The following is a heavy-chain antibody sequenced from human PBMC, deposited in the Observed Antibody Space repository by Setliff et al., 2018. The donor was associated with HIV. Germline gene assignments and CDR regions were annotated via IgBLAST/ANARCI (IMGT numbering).Heavy chain of an antibody. CDR2: IIPISGTA. V-gene: IGHV1-69*05. D-gene: IGHD2-2*01. Sequence: GASVKVSCKASGGTFSNYGMSWVRQAPGQGLEWMGGIIPISGTANYAQKFQGRVTITTDESTSTAYMEPSGLRSEDTAVYYCARDFGGYCSSMSCPGLFDPWGQGTLVTVSS. CDR1: GGTFSNYG. CDR3: ARDFGGYCSSMSCPGLFDP. J-gene: IGHJ5*02.